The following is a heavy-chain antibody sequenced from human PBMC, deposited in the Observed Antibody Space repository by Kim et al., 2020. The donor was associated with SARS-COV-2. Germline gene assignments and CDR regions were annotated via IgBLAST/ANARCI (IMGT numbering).Heavy chain of an antibody. J-gene: IGHJ5*02. CDR2: IYYSGST. D-gene: IGHD2-21*02. Sequence: SQTLSLTCTVSGGSISSSSYYWGWIRQPPGKGLEWIGSIYYSGSTYYNPSLKSRVTISVDTSKNQFSLKLSSVTAADTAVYYCARQRVWLGDWTPPQRINWFDPWGQGTLVTVSS. V-gene: IGHV4-39*01. CDR3: ARQRVWLGDWTPPQRINWFDP. CDR1: GGSISSSSYY.